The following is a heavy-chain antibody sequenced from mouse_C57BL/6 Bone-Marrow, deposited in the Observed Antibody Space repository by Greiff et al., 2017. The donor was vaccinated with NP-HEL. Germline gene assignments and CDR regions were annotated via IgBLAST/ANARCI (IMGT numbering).Heavy chain of an antibody. J-gene: IGHJ1*03. Sequence: SGPELVKPGASVKISCKASGYTFTDYYINWVKQRPGQGLEWIGWIFPGSGSTYYNEKFKGKATLTVDKSSSTAYMLLSSLTSEDSAVYFCARRRYSLYWYFDVWGTGTTVTVSS. CDR1: GYTFTDYY. V-gene: IGHV1-75*01. CDR2: IFPGSGST. CDR3: ARRRYSLYWYFDV. D-gene: IGHD6-1*01.